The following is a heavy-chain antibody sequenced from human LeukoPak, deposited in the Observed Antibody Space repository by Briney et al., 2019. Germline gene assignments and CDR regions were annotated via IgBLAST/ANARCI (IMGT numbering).Heavy chain of an antibody. D-gene: IGHD5-12*01. V-gene: IGHV3-20*04. Sequence: GGSLRLSCAASGSTFDDYGLSWVRQAPGKGLEWVSGINWNGGSTGYADSVKGRFTTSRDNPKNSLYLQMNSLRAEDTALYYCARVTYYDSLYYFDYWGQGTLVTVSS. CDR2: INWNGGST. CDR3: ARVTYYDSLYYFDY. J-gene: IGHJ4*02. CDR1: GSTFDDYG.